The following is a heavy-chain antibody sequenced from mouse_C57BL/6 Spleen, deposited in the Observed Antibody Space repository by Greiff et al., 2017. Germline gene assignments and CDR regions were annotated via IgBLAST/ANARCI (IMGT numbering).Heavy chain of an antibody. V-gene: IGHV5-17*01. CDR2: ISSGSSTI. CDR1: GFTFTDYG. J-gene: IGHJ4*01. D-gene: IGHD1-1*01. Sequence: EVMLVESGGGLVKPGGSLKLSCAASGFTFTDYGMHWVSQAPEKGLEWVAYISSGSSTIYYADTVKGRFTLSRDNAKNTLFLQMTSLSSEDTDMYCCARAFITTVVADFYDAMDDWGKGTSVTVSS. CDR3: ARAFITTVVADFYDAMDD.